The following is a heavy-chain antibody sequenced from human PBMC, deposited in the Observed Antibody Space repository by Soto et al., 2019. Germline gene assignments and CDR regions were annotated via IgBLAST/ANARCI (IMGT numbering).Heavy chain of an antibody. V-gene: IGHV1-18*01. CDR1: GYTFTSYG. CDR3: ARRDYPLDY. J-gene: IGHJ4*02. Sequence: QVQLVQSGAEVKKPGASVKVSCKASGYTFTSYGISWVRQAPGQGLEWMGWISAYNGHTNYAQKPQFSITLXTDTSTSTAYLELRSLRSDDTAVYYCARRDYPLDYWGQGTLVTVSS. CDR2: ISAYNGHT. D-gene: IGHD4-17*01.